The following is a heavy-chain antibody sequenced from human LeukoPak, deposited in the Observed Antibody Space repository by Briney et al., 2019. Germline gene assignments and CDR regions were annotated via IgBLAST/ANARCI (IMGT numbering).Heavy chain of an antibody. Sequence: ASVKVSGKASGYTFTSYGISWGGQAPGQGLRGMGWYSAYNGNTNYAQKPQGRVTRTTDTSTSTAYMELRSVRSDDPAVCYCARLRTTVTTIGRFDPWGQGTLVTVSP. CDR1: GYTFTSYG. CDR2: YSAYNGNT. CDR3: ARLRTTVTTIGRFDP. J-gene: IGHJ5*02. D-gene: IGHD4-11*01. V-gene: IGHV1-18*01.